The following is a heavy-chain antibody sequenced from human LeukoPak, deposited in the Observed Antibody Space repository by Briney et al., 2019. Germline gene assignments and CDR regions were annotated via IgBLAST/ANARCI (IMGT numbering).Heavy chain of an antibody. CDR2: IYHSGST. Sequence: SETLSLTCAVSGGSISSSNWWSWVRQPPGKGLEWIGVIYHSGSTNYNPSLKSRVTISVDKSKNQFSLKLSSVTAADTAVYYCASLYCSSTSCYFYYWGQGTLVSVSS. D-gene: IGHD2-2*01. CDR3: ASLYCSSTSCYFYY. J-gene: IGHJ4*02. V-gene: IGHV4-4*02. CDR1: GGSISSSNW.